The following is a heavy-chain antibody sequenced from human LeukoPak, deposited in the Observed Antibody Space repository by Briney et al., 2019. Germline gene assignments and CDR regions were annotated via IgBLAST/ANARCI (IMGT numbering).Heavy chain of an antibody. Sequence: PSETLSLTCTVSGGSISSGSYYWSWVRQPAGKGLEWIGRIYTSGSTNYNPSLKSRVTISVDTSKNQFSLKLSSVTAADTAVYYCARDGDDSLDYWGQGTLVTVSS. D-gene: IGHD5-24*01. CDR1: GGSISSGSYY. J-gene: IGHJ4*02. V-gene: IGHV4-61*02. CDR2: IYTSGST. CDR3: ARDGDDSLDY.